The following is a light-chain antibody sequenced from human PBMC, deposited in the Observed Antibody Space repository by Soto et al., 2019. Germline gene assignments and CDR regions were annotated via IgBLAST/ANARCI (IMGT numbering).Light chain of an antibody. CDR1: SSDVGSYNY. Sequence: QSVLTQPTSVSGSPGQSITISCTGASSDVGSYNYVSWYQQHSGKAPKLMIYDVSNRPSGVSNRFSGSKSGNTASLTISGLQAEDEADYYCSSYTSSSTPLVFGTGTNVTVL. J-gene: IGLJ1*01. V-gene: IGLV2-14*01. CDR3: SSYTSSSTPLV. CDR2: DVS.